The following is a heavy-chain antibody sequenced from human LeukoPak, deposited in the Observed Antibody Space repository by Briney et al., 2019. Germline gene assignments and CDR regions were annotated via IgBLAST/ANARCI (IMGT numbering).Heavy chain of an antibody. CDR2: IKQDGGEK. V-gene: IGHV3-7*01. Sequence: GGSLRLSCAASGFILSNCAMTWVRQAPGKGLEWVANIKQDGGEKYYVDSVKGRFTISRDNAKNSLYLQMNSLRAEDTAVYYCARARGSYSHDYWGQGTLVTVSS. J-gene: IGHJ4*02. CDR3: ARARGSYSHDY. CDR1: GFILSNCA. D-gene: IGHD1-26*01.